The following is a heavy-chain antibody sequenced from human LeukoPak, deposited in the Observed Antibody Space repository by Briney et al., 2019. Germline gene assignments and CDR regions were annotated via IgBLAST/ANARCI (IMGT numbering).Heavy chain of an antibody. D-gene: IGHD1-26*01. CDR2: IGAYNGNT. CDR3: ASGELTTGDYYFDY. J-gene: IGHJ4*02. V-gene: IGHV1-18*01. CDR1: GYTFTSYG. Sequence: ASVKVSCKASGYTFTSYGISWVRQAPGQGLEWMGWIGAYNGNTNYAQKLQGRVTMTTDTSTSTAYMELRSLRSDDTAVYYCASGELTTGDYYFDYWGQGTLVTVSS.